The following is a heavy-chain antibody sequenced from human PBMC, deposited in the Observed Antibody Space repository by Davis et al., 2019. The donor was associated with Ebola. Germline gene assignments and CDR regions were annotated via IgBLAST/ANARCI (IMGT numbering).Heavy chain of an antibody. J-gene: IGHJ5*02. D-gene: IGHD3-22*01. CDR2: IYYSGST. CDR3: ARKYYYDSSASHRFDP. V-gene: IGHV4-31*03. Sequence: PSETLSLTCTVSGGSISSGGYYWSWIRQHPGKGLEWIGYIYYSGSTYYNPSLKSRVTISVDTSKNQFSLKLSSVTAADTAVYYCARKYYYDSSASHRFDPWGQGTLVTVSS. CDR1: GGSISSGGYY.